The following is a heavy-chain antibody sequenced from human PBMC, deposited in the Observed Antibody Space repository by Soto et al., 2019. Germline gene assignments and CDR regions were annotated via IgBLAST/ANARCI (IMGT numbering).Heavy chain of an antibody. CDR3: ARDFSSGDYNYYYGMDV. CDR1: GGSISSYY. CDR2: IYTSGST. D-gene: IGHD4-17*01. J-gene: IGHJ6*02. Sequence: QVQLQESGPGLVKPSETLSLTCTVSGGSISSYYWSWIRQPAGKGLEWIGRIYTSGSTNYNPSLKRRVTMSVDTSKNQFSLKLSSVTAADTAVYYCARDFSSGDYNYYYGMDVWGQGTTVTVSS. V-gene: IGHV4-4*07.